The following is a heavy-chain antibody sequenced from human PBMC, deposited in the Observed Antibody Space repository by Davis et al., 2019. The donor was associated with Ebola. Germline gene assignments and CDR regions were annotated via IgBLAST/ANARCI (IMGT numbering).Heavy chain of an antibody. V-gene: IGHV4-39*01. D-gene: IGHD3-3*01. Sequence: MPSETLSLTCTVSGGSIRSTSYYWGWIRQPPGKGLAWIGSIYLTGQTYYNPSLKSRITISVDTSKNQFSRKLRSVTAADTAVYYCASQQVVPNDDFWIGYYANVFESWGQGTLVTVSS. CDR2: IYLTGQT. J-gene: IGHJ4*02. CDR3: ASQQVVPNDDFWIGYYANVFES. CDR1: GGSIRSTSYY.